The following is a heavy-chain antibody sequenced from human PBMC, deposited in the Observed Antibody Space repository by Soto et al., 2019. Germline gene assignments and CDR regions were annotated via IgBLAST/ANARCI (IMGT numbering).Heavy chain of an antibody. J-gene: IGHJ5*02. CDR1: GGSISSYY. CDR2: IYYSGST. V-gene: IGHV4-59*01. Sequence: PSETLSLTCTVSGGSISSYYWSWIRQPPGKGLEWIGYIYYSGSTNYNPSLKSRVTISVDTSKNQFSLKLSSVTAADTAVYYCARVSYHRIHLSIHPPGQATLVTGSS. D-gene: IGHD3-16*02. CDR3: ARVSYHRIHLSIHP.